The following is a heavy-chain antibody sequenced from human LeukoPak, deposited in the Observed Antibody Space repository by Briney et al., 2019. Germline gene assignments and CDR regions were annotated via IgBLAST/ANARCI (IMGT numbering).Heavy chain of an antibody. CDR3: AKNQVSRWGFDS. CDR1: GFIFSDYG. CDR2: IRHDGRNE. Sequence: GGSLRLSCAASGFIFSDYGIHWVRQAPGKGLEWVAFIRHDGRNEYYADSVRGRFAISRDNSKNTLYLQMSSLRADDTAVYYCAKNQVSRWGFDSWGQGTLVTVSS. J-gene: IGHJ4*02. D-gene: IGHD6-13*01. V-gene: IGHV3-30*02.